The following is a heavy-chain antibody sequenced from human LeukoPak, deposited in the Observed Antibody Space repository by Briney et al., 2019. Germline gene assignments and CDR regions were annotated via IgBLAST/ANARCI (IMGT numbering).Heavy chain of an antibody. D-gene: IGHD6-13*01. CDR1: GFTLCSYA. CDR2: ICGSGGST. J-gene: IGHJ4*02. Sequence: GGSLRLSCAPSGFTLCSYAMSWVRQAPGKGLEWVSAICGSGGSTYYADSVKGRFTLSRDNSKNTLYLQMNSLRAEDTAVYYCAKDNQQLAQDYWGQGTLVTASS. V-gene: IGHV3-23*01. CDR3: AKDNQQLAQDY.